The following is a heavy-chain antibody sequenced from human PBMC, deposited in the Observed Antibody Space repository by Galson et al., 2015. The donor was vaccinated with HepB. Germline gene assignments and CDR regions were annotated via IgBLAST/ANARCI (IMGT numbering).Heavy chain of an antibody. D-gene: IGHD4/OR15-4a*01. V-gene: IGHV3-23*01. CDR3: AKGPLHHYGPIYFDK. CDR1: GFTFSGYA. Sequence: SLRLSCAASGFTFSGYAMNWVRQAPGKGLEWVPVIGAGGGITYYADSVKGRFIISRDNSKNTLYLQMNSLRAEDTALYYCAKGPLHHYGPIYFDKWGQGTLVTISS. J-gene: IGHJ4*02. CDR2: IGAGGGIT.